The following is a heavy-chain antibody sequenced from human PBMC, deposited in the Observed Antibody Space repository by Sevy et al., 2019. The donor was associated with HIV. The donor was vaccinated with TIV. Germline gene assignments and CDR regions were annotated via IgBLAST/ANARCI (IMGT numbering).Heavy chain of an antibody. Sequence: ASVKVSCKASGYTFTGYYMHWVRQAPGQGLEWMGWITPNSGGTNCAQKFQGRVTMTRDTSISTDYMELSRLRSDDTAVYYCARGGTITIFGVVIPYFDYWGQGTLVTVSS. J-gene: IGHJ4*02. CDR1: GYTFTGYY. V-gene: IGHV1-2*02. CDR2: ITPNSGGT. CDR3: ARGGTITIFGVVIPYFDY. D-gene: IGHD3-3*01.